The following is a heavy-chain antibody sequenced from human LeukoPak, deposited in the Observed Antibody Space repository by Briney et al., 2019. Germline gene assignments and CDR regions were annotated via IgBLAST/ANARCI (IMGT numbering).Heavy chain of an antibody. J-gene: IGHJ4*02. CDR3: ARFYGSGRVDY. CDR1: GGSISGSSYY. V-gene: IGHV4-39*01. Sequence: SETLSLTCTVSGGSISGSSYYWGWIRQPPGKGLEWIGSIYYSGSTYYNPSLKSRVTISVDTSKNQFSLKLSSVTAADTAVYYCARFYGSGRVDYWGQGTLVTVSS. CDR2: IYYSGST. D-gene: IGHD3-10*01.